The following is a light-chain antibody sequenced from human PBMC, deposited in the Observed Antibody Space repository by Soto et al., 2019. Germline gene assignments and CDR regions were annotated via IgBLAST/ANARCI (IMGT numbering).Light chain of an antibody. CDR3: QQYYSIPRT. V-gene: IGKV4-1*01. CDR1: QSVLYSSNNKNY. CDR2: WAS. Sequence: DIVMTQSPDSLAVSLGERATINCKSSQSVLYSSNNKNYLAWYQQKPGQPPKLLIYWASTRESGVPDRFSGSGSGTDFTLTISILQAEYVAVYYCQQYYSIPRTFGQGTKVEIK. J-gene: IGKJ1*01.